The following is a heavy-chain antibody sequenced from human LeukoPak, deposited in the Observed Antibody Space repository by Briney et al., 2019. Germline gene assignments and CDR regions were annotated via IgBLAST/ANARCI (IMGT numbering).Heavy chain of an antibody. CDR3: ARNRGRDYDDYGNWFDP. CDR2: INPNSGDT. CDR1: GYTFTGYY. V-gene: IGHV1-2*02. Sequence: KAGGSLRLSCAASGYTFTGYYMHWVRQAPGQGLEWMGWINPNSGDTNYAQKFQGRVTMTRDMSITTGYMELSRLRSDDTAVYYCARNRGRDYDDYGNWFDPWGQGALVTVSS. J-gene: IGHJ5*02. D-gene: IGHD4-17*01.